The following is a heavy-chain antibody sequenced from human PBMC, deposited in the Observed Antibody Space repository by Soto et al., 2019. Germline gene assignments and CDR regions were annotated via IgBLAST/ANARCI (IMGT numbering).Heavy chain of an antibody. Sequence: QVQLQQWGAGLLKPSETLSLTCAVYGGSFSGYYWSWIRQPPGKGLEWIGEINHSGSTNYNPSLKSRVRISVDTSKNQFSRKLSSVTAADTAGYYCARGHRKGPYYYGSGDYYYYGMDVWGQGTTVTVSS. J-gene: IGHJ6*02. CDR3: ARGHRKGPYYYGSGDYYYYGMDV. V-gene: IGHV4-34*01. CDR2: INHSGST. D-gene: IGHD3-10*01. CDR1: GGSFSGYY.